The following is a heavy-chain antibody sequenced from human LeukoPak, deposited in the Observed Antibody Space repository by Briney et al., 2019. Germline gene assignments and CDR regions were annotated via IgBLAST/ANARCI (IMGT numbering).Heavy chain of an antibody. Sequence: GGSLRLSCAASGFSFSDFSMSWIRQTPGRGLEWISYISSSGDSTFYAESVKGRFTISRDNSKNTLYLQMNSLRAEDTAVYYCARDHFEYSSSSPGGYWGQGTLVTVSS. CDR1: GFSFSDFS. CDR3: ARDHFEYSSSSPGGY. V-gene: IGHV3-11*04. CDR2: ISSSGDST. J-gene: IGHJ4*02. D-gene: IGHD6-6*01.